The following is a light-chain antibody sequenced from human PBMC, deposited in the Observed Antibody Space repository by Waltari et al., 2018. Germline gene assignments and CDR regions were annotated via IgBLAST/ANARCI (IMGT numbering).Light chain of an antibody. CDR3: QQSYSTPLT. CDR1: GSIRSY. J-gene: IGKJ4*01. CDR2: AAS. Sequence: DIQMAQSPSSLSASVGDRVTITCRESGSIRSYLNWYKQKPGKAPKLLIYAASSLQIGVPSRFSGIGSGTDFTLTISSLQPEDFATYYCQQSYSTPLTFGGGTKVEIK. V-gene: IGKV1-39*01.